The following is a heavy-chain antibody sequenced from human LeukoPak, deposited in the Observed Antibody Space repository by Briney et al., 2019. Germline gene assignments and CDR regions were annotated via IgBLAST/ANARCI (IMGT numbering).Heavy chain of an antibody. Sequence: TGGSLRLSCAASGFTFGSYNMNWVRQAPGKGLEWVSSISSSSSYIYYAASVKGRFTISRDNAKNSLYLQMNSLRAEDTAVYYCARYSSGWYNQDSWGQGTLVTVSS. D-gene: IGHD6-19*01. J-gene: IGHJ5*02. V-gene: IGHV3-21*01. CDR3: ARYSSGWYNQDS. CDR1: GFTFGSYN. CDR2: ISSSSSYI.